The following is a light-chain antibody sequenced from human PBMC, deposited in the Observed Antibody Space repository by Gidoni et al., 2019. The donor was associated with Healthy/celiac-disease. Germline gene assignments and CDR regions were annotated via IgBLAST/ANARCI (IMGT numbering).Light chain of an antibody. CDR1: QSVSSN. Sequence: ATLSVSPGERATISCRASQSVSSNLAWYQQKPGQAPRLLIYGASTRATGIPARFGGSGSGTEFTLTISSLQSEDFAVYYCQQYNNWPPITFGGGTKVEIK. J-gene: IGKJ4*01. CDR2: GAS. V-gene: IGKV3-15*01. CDR3: QQYNNWPPIT.